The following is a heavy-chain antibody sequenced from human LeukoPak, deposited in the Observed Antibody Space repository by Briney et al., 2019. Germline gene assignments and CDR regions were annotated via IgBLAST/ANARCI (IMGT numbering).Heavy chain of an antibody. Sequence: SETLSLTCAVYGGSFSGYYWSWIRQPPEKGLEWIGEINHSGSTNYNPSLKSRVTISVDTSKNQFSLKLSSVTAADTAVYYCARTLSRYCSSTSCSRRWFDPWGQGTLVTVSS. V-gene: IGHV4-34*01. CDR3: ARTLSRYCSSTSCSRRWFDP. D-gene: IGHD2-2*01. CDR2: INHSGST. CDR1: GGSFSGYY. J-gene: IGHJ5*02.